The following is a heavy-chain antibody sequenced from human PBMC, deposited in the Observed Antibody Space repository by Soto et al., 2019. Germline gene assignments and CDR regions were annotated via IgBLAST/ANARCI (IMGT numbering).Heavy chain of an antibody. Sequence: SETLSLTCTVSGGSVSSGSYYWSWIRQPPGKGLEWIGYIYYSGSTNYNPSLKSRVTISVDTSKNQFSLKLSSVTAADTAVYYCARVHYDFWSGYSNWLDPWGQGTLVTVST. CDR2: IYYSGST. CDR3: ARVHYDFWSGYSNWLDP. D-gene: IGHD3-3*01. CDR1: GGSVSSGSYY. V-gene: IGHV4-61*01. J-gene: IGHJ5*02.